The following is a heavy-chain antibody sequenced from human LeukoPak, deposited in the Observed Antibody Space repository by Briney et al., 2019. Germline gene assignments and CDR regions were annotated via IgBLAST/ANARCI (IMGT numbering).Heavy chain of an antibody. Sequence: ASVKVSCKASGYTFTGYYMPWVRQAPGQGLEWMGWINPNSGGTNYAQKFQGRVTMTRDTSISTAYMELSRLRSDDTAVYYCARVPVYYDFWSGYSREGAFDIWGQGTMVTVSS. V-gene: IGHV1-2*02. D-gene: IGHD3-3*01. CDR3: ARVPVYYDFWSGYSREGAFDI. CDR2: INPNSGGT. CDR1: GYTFTGYY. J-gene: IGHJ3*02.